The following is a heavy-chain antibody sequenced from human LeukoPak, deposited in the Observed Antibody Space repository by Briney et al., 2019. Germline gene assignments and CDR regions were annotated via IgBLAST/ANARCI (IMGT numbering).Heavy chain of an antibody. J-gene: IGHJ5*02. Sequence: SETLSLTCTVSGGSISSSSYYWGWIRQPPGKGLEWIGSIYYSGSTYYNPSLKSRVTISVDMSKNQFPLKLSSVTAADTAVYYCARFGVRGVNNNWFDPWGQGTLVTVSS. CDR3: ARFGVRGVNNNWFDP. V-gene: IGHV4-39*01. CDR1: GGSISSSSYY. D-gene: IGHD3-10*01. CDR2: IYYSGST.